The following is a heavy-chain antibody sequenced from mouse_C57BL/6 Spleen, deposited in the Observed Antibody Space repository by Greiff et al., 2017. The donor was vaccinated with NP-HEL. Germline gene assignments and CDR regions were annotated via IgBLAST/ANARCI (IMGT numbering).Heavy chain of an antibody. CDR1: GYTFTTYP. Sequence: QVHVKQSGAELVKPGASVKMSCKASGYTFTTYPIEWMKQNHGKSLEWIGNFHPYNDDTKYNEKFKGKATLTVEKSSSTVYLELSRLTSDDSAVYYCARRGNYYGSSHWYFDVWGTGTTVTVSS. V-gene: IGHV1-47*01. D-gene: IGHD1-1*01. CDR2: FHPYNDDT. J-gene: IGHJ1*03. CDR3: ARRGNYYGSSHWYFDV.